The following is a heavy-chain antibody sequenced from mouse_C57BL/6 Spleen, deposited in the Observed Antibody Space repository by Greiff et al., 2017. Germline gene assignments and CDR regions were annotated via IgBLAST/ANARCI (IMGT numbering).Heavy chain of an antibody. Sequence: EVQLQESVAELVRPGASVKLSCTASGFNIKNSYMHWVQQRPEQGLEWIGRIDPATGNNKYAPKFPGKATITADTSSTTAYLQLSSLSSEDTDIYYCARAAHATAMDYWGQGTSVTVSS. D-gene: IGHD3-2*02. CDR3: ARAAHATAMDY. V-gene: IGHV14-3*01. CDR2: IDPATGNN. CDR1: GFNIKNSY. J-gene: IGHJ4*01.